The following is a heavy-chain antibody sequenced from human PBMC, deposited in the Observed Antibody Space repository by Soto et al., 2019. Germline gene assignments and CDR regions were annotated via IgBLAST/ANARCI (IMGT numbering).Heavy chain of an antibody. CDR3: AREVKKRSGYYYYNYYYYGMDV. D-gene: IGHD3-22*01. J-gene: IGHJ6*02. V-gene: IGHV1-18*04. Sequence: ASVKVSCKASGYTFTSYGISWVRQAPGQGLEWMGWISAYSGNTNYAQKLQGRVTMTTDTSTSTAYMELRSLRSDDTAVYYCAREVKKRSGYYYYNYYYYGMDVWGQGTTVTVSS. CDR1: GYTFTSYG. CDR2: ISAYSGNT.